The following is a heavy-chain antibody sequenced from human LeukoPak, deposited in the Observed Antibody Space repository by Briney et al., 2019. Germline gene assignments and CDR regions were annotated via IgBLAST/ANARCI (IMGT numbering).Heavy chain of an antibody. CDR1: GYTFTGYY. D-gene: IGHD3-10*01. Sequence: ASVKVSCKASGYTFTGYYMHWVRQAPGQGFEWMGIINPRGGSASSAQKFQGRVTLTRDTSTSTVYMELSSLRSEDTAVYYCARDYHGSGSLTTFDYWGQGTLVTISS. J-gene: IGHJ4*02. CDR3: ARDYHGSGSLTTFDY. CDR2: INPRGGSA. V-gene: IGHV1-46*01.